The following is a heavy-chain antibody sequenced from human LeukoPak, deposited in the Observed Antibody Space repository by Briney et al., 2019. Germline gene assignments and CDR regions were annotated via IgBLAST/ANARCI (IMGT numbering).Heavy chain of an antibody. D-gene: IGHD1-7*01. J-gene: IGHJ4*02. V-gene: IGHV3-9*01. Sequence: GGSLRLSCAASGFTFDDYAMHWVRQAPGKGLEWVSGISWNSGGIGYADSVKGRFTISRDNAKNSLYLQMNSLRAEDTALYYCAKGNWNYFVSYFDYWGQGTLVTVSS. CDR3: AKGNWNYFVSYFDY. CDR1: GFTFDDYA. CDR2: ISWNSGGI.